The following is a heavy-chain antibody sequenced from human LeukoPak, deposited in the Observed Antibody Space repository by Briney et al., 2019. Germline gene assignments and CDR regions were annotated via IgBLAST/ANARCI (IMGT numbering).Heavy chain of an antibody. CDR3: VRVTTGTVDS. Sequence: PSETLSLTCTISVGSITNYHWGWIRRPPEKGLEWVGYISYSGSTTYHPSLKSRVTISVDLSTNQFSLNLNSVTAADTAVYYCVRVTTGTVDSWGQGTLVAVSS. D-gene: IGHD1-1*01. CDR2: ISYSGST. V-gene: IGHV4-59*01. J-gene: IGHJ4*02. CDR1: VGSITNYH.